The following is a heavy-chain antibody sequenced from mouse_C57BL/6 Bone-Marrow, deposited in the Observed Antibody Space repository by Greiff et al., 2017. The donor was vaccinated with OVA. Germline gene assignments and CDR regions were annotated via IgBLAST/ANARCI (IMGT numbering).Heavy chain of an antibody. CDR2: IDPENGDT. CDR1: GFNIKDDY. D-gene: IGHD1-1*01. Sequence: EVKLQESGAELVRPGASVKLSCTASGFNIKDDYMHWVKQRPEQGLEWIGWIDPENGDTEYASKFRGKATITADTSSNTAYLQLSSLTSEDTAVYYCTTSYYYGSMDYWGQGTSVTVSS. V-gene: IGHV14-4*01. CDR3: TTSYYYGSMDY. J-gene: IGHJ4*01.